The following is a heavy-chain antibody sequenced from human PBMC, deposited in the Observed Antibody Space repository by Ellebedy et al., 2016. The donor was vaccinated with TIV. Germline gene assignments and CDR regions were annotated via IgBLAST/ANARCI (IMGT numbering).Heavy chain of an antibody. Sequence: MPSETLSLTCAVSGGSFSGNYWSWIRQPTGKGLEWIGEINDRGSTNYNPSLKIRVTISVDTSKNQFSLKLTSVSAADTAVYYCARGALAILGVVTGYYGLDVWGKGTTVTVSS. V-gene: IGHV4-34*01. CDR2: INDRGST. CDR1: GGSFSGNY. D-gene: IGHD3-3*01. J-gene: IGHJ6*04. CDR3: ARGALAILGVVTGYYGLDV.